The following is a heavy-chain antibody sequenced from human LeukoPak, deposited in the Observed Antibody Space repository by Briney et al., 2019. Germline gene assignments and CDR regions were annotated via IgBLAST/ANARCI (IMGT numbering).Heavy chain of an antibody. V-gene: IGHV1-18*01. CDR3: ARDMYSGSSGPFDP. CDR1: GYTFTSYG. D-gene: IGHD1-26*01. CDR2: ISAYNGNT. J-gene: IGHJ5*02. Sequence: ASVKVSCKVSGYTFTSYGISWVRQAPGQGLEWIGWISAYNGNTNYAQKLQGRVTMTTDTSTSTAYMELRSLRSDDTAVYYCARDMYSGSSGPFDPWGQGTLVTVSS.